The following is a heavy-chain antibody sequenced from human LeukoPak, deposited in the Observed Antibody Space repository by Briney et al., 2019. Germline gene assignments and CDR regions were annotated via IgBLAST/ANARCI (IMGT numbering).Heavy chain of an antibody. CDR1: GCTFSSYA. J-gene: IGHJ3*02. D-gene: IGHD3-22*01. V-gene: IGHV1-69*05. CDR2: IIPIFGTA. CDR3: ARVGVIVGFREYAFDI. Sequence: GASVKVSCKASGCTFSSYAISWVRQAPGQGLEWMGGIIPIFGTANYAQKFQGRVTITTDESTSTAYMELSSLRSEDTAVYYCARVGVIVGFREYAFDIWGQGTMVTVSS.